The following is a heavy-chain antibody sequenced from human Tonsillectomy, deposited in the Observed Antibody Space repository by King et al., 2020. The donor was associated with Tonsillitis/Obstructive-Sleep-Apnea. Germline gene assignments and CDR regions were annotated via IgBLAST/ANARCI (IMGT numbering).Heavy chain of an antibody. CDR2: MNPYSGNT. D-gene: IGHD1-26*01. V-gene: IGHV1-8*01. CDR3: AMGIGIYYAGRDY. CDR1: GYTFTNYD. J-gene: IGHJ4*02. Sequence: QLVQSGAEVKKPGDSVKVSCKASGYTFTNYDINWVRQATGQGLEWMGWMNPYSGNTCYAQKLQGRVTMTRNTSISTAYMELSSLRSEDTAVYYCAMGIGIYYAGRDYWGQGTLVTVSS.